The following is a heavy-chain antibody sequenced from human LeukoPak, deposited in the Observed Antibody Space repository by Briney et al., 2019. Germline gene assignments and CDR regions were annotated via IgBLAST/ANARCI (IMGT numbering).Heavy chain of an antibody. V-gene: IGHV3-23*01. D-gene: IGHD1/OR15-1a*01. CDR2: ISGSGVHT. J-gene: IGHJ4*02. Sequence: PGGSLRLSCAASGFTFSTYAMAWVRQAPGKGPEWVSGISGSGVHTYYPDSVKGRVTISRDNSKNTLYLQMNSLRAEDTAVYYSAKGATIGPPDYWGQGILVTVSS. CDR3: AKGATIGPPDY. CDR1: GFTFSTYA.